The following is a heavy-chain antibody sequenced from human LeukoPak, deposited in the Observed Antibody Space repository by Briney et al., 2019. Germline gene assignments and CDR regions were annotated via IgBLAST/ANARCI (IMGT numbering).Heavy chain of an antibody. CDR2: INPSDGST. CDR1: GYTFTNYY. V-gene: IGHV1-46*01. Sequence: ASVKVSCKASGYTFTNYYMHWVRQAPGQGPEWMGIINPSDGSTSYAQKFQGRVTMTRDTSTSTVYMELSSLRSGDTAVYYCARDPRHDDFWSRFDPWGQGTLVTVSS. CDR3: ARDPRHDDFWSRFDP. D-gene: IGHD3-3*01. J-gene: IGHJ5*02.